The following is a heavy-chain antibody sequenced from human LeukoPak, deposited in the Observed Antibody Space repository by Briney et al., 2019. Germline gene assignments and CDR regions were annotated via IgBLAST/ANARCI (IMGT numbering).Heavy chain of an antibody. Sequence: PSETLSLTCAVSADSFSSHYWTWIRQSPGKGLEWIGYISYIGSTNYNPSLKSRVTISIDTSKNQFSLRLRSVTAADTAVYYCAKDPNPLYDFWTGYKWGQGTLVTVSP. V-gene: IGHV4-59*11. D-gene: IGHD3-3*01. CDR2: ISYIGST. J-gene: IGHJ4*02. CDR1: ADSFSSHY. CDR3: AKDPNPLYDFWTGYK.